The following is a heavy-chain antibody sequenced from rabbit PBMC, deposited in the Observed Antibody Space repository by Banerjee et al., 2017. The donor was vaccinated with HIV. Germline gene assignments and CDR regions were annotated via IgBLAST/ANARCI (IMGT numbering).Heavy chain of an antibody. CDR3: ARSSSGGYWFNL. CDR2: IDTGSGST. Sequence: QQLVESGGGLVKPGASLTLTCKASGFSFSSGYDMCWVRQAPGKGLEWIACIDTGSGSTYYASWAKGRFTISKTSSTTVTLQMTSLTAADTATYFCARSSSGGYWFNLWGPGTLVTVS. CDR1: GFSFSSGYD. V-gene: IGHV1S40*01. D-gene: IGHD1-1*01. J-gene: IGHJ4*01.